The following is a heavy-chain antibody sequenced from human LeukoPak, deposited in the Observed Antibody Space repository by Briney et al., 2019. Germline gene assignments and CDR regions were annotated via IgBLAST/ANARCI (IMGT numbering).Heavy chain of an antibody. V-gene: IGHV4-39*01. CDR1: GGSISSSSYY. Sequence: ASETLSLTCTVSGGSISSSSYYWGWIRQPPGKGLEWIWSIYYSGSTYYNPSLKSRVTISVDTSKNQFSLKLSSVTAADTAVYYCASVLYYDFWSGYRAGGYYYYMDVWGKGTTVTVSS. CDR2: IYYSGST. D-gene: IGHD3-3*01. J-gene: IGHJ6*03. CDR3: ASVLYYDFWSGYRAGGYYYYMDV.